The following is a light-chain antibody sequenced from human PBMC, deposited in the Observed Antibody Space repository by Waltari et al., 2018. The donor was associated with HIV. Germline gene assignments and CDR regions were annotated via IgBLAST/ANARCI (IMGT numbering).Light chain of an antibody. J-gene: IGKJ3*01. CDR2: GAS. CDR1: QSINNN. CDR3: QQYNNWPGIT. V-gene: IGKV3-15*01. Sequence: EIVMTQSPATLSVSPGERATLSCRASQSINNNLAWYQQKPGQAPRLLIYGASTGATGIPARFSGSVSGTEFTLTISSLQSEDFAVYYCQQYNNWPGITFGPGTKVDIK.